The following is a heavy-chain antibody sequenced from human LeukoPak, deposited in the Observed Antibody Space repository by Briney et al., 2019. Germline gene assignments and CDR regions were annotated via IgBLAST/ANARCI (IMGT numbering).Heavy chain of an antibody. CDR2: INQDGSEK. V-gene: IGHV3-7*01. D-gene: IGHD3-10*01. J-gene: IGHJ4*02. Sequence: ETLSLTCTVSGGSISSGGYYWSWIRQHPGKGLEWVANINQDGSEKYYVDSVKGRFTISRDNAKKSLYLQMNSLRAEDTAVYYCGRVGAYYGSGSYSDYWGQGTLVTVSS. CDR3: GRVGAYYGSGSYSDY. CDR1: GGSISSGGYY.